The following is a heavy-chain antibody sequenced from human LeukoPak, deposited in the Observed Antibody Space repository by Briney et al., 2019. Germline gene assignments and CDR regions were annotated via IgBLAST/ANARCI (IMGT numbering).Heavy chain of an antibody. Sequence: GGSLRLSCAASGFTFSTYWMDWVRQAPGKGLEWVGNIKKDGSEEYYVDSVKGRFTISRDNAKNSVYLQMNSLRAEDTAVYYCATGPLDYWGQGTLVTVS. CDR1: GFTFSTYW. CDR2: IKKDGSEE. V-gene: IGHV3-7*01. CDR3: ATGPLDY. J-gene: IGHJ4*02.